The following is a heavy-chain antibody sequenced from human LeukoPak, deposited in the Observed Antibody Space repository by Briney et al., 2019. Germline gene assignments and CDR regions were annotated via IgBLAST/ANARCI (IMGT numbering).Heavy chain of an antibody. J-gene: IGHJ4*02. Sequence: ASVKVSCKASGYTFTSYGISWVRQAPGQGLEWMGWISAYNGNTNYAQKLQGRVTMTTDTSTSTAYMGLRSLRSDDTAVYYCARAVSVVVPAAYFDYWGQGTLVTVSS. CDR2: ISAYNGNT. V-gene: IGHV1-18*01. D-gene: IGHD2-2*01. CDR1: GYTFTSYG. CDR3: ARAVSVVVPAAYFDY.